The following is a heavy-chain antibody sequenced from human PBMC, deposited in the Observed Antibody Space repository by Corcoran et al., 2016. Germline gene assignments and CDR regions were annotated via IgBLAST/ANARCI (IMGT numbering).Heavy chain of an antibody. J-gene: IGHJ3*02. CDR2: IYSGGST. CDR3: ARCSPAYYGSGSYAFDI. Sequence: EVQLVESGGGLIQPGGSLRLSCAASGFTVSSNYMSWVRQAPGKGLEWVSVIYSGGSTYYADSVKGRFTISRDNSKNTLYLQMNSLRAEEAAMYYCARCSPAYYGSGSYAFDIWGQGTMVTVSS. V-gene: IGHV3-53*01. D-gene: IGHD3-10*01. CDR1: GFTVSSNY.